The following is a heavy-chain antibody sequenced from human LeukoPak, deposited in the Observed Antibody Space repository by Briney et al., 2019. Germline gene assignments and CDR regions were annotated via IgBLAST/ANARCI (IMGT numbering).Heavy chain of an antibody. CDR2: INHSGST. CDR3: ARGYCSSISCPKGGMDV. D-gene: IGHD2-2*01. V-gene: IGHV4-34*01. Sequence: SETLSLTCAVYGGSFSGYYWSWIRQPPGKGLEWIGEINHSGSTNYNPSLKSRVTISVDTSKNQFSLKLSSVTAADTAVYYCARGYCSSISCPKGGMDVWGQGTTVTVSS. J-gene: IGHJ6*02. CDR1: GGSFSGYY.